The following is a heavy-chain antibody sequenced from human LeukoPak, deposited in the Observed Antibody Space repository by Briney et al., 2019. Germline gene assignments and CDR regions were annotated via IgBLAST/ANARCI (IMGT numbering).Heavy chain of an antibody. CDR3: ARDRAAALANIPSWFDP. V-gene: IGHV6-1*01. D-gene: IGHD6-13*01. CDR1: GDSVSSNSAA. Sequence: SQTLSLTCAISGDSVSSNSAAWNWIRQSPSRGLEWLGRTYYRSKWYNDYAVSVKSRITINPDTSKNQFSLQLNSVTPEDTAVYYCARDRAAALANIPSWFDPWGRGTLVTVSS. CDR2: TYYRSKWYN. J-gene: IGHJ5*02.